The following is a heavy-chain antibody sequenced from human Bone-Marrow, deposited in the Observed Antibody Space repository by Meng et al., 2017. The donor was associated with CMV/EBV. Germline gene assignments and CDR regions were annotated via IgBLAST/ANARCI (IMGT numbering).Heavy chain of an antibody. CDR1: GFTFSSYS. CDR2: ISSSSSTI. Sequence: GESLKISCAASGFTFSSYSMNWVRQAPGKGLEWVSYISSSSSTIYYADSVKGRFTVSRDNAKNSLYLQMNSLSAEDTAVYYCARGGRKYTYYYYYGMDVWGQGTTVTGSS. V-gene: IGHV3-48*04. J-gene: IGHJ6*01. D-gene: IGHD6-6*01. CDR3: ARGGRKYTYYYYYGMDV.